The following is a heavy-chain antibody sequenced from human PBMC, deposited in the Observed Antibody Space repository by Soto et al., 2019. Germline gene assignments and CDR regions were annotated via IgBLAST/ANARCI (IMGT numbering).Heavy chain of an antibody. Sequence: QVQLVQSGAEVTKPGASVKVSCKASGYTFTSYYMHWVRQAPGQGLEWLGIINPSGGSTSYAQKFQGRVTMTRDTSTSTVYMELSSLRSEDTAVYYCARDNRDSSGYYTLYYFDYWGQGTLVTVSS. CDR2: INPSGGST. D-gene: IGHD3-22*01. J-gene: IGHJ4*02. CDR3: ARDNRDSSGYYTLYYFDY. CDR1: GYTFTSYY. V-gene: IGHV1-46*01.